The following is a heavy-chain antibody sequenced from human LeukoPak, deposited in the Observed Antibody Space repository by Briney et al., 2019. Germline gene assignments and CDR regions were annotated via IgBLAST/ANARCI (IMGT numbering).Heavy chain of an antibody. CDR3: ARTTEEYYGSGKSRKYYSYYYYMDV. D-gene: IGHD3-10*01. Sequence: SEILSLTCTVSGYSISSGYYWGWIRQPPGKGLEWIGSIYYSGSTNYNPSLKSRVTISVDRTKNHFSLKLSSVTAADTAVYYCARTTEEYYGSGKSRKYYSYYYYMDVWGKGTTVTVSS. CDR1: GYSISSGYY. CDR2: IYYSGST. V-gene: IGHV4-38-2*02. J-gene: IGHJ6*03.